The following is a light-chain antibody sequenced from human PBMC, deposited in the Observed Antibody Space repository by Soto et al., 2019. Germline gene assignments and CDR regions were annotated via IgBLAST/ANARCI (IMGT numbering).Light chain of an antibody. CDR2: DAS. V-gene: IGKV1-5*01. CDR1: QSLSGW. J-gene: IGKJ1*01. CDR3: QQYNSYST. Sequence: DIQMTQSPSTLPASVGDRVTITCRASQSLSGWLAWYQQKPGKAPKLLIFDASTLESGVPSRFSGSGSGTDFTLTISSLQHDDFATYDCQQYNSYSTFGQGTKVEIK.